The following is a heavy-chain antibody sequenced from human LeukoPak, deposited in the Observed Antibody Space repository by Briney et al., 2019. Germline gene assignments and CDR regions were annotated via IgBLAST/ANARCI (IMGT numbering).Heavy chain of an antibody. Sequence: GSSVKVPCKASGGTVSSYALNWVRQAPGQGLEWIGRLIPIFAIVNYAQNFQGRVTITADKSTNTAYMELSSLRFEDTAFYYCARADSSGYSLDENFDYWGQGTLVTVSS. CDR3: ARADSSGYSLDENFDY. J-gene: IGHJ4*02. V-gene: IGHV1-69*04. CDR1: GGTVSSYA. D-gene: IGHD3-22*01. CDR2: LIPIFAIV.